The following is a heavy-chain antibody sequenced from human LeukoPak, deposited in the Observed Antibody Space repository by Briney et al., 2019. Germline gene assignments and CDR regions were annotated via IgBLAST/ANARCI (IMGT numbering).Heavy chain of an antibody. V-gene: IGHV4-30-4*01. Sequence: SETLSLTCTVSGGSISSGDYYWSWIRQPPGKGLEWIGYIYYSGSTYYNPSLKSRLTISGDTSKDQFSLRLSSVTAADTAVYYCARGAWSSSIDYWGQGTLVTVSS. J-gene: IGHJ4*02. CDR2: IYYSGST. CDR1: GGSISSGDYY. D-gene: IGHD6-6*01. CDR3: ARGAWSSSIDY.